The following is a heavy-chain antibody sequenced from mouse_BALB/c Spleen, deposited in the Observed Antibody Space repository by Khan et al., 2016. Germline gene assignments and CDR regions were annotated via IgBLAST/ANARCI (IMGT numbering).Heavy chain of an antibody. J-gene: IGHJ3*01. CDR3: ARGSY. CDR2: ILPGSGTT. Sequence: QVQLQQSGAELMKPGASVKISCKATGYTFSNYWIEWIKERPGHGLEWIGEILPGSGTTNYNEKFKGTATFTAETSSNTACMQLSSLTSEDSGVYYCARGSYWGQGTLVTVSA. CDR1: GYTFSNYW. V-gene: IGHV1-9*01.